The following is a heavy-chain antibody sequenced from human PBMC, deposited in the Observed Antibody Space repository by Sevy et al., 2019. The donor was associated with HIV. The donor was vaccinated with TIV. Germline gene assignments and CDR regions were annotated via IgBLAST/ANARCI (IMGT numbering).Heavy chain of an antibody. J-gene: IGHJ5*02. CDR3: GRDITMIWFDP. D-gene: IGHD3-22*01. Sequence: ASVKVSCKASGYTFTSYAMHWVRQAPGQRLEWMGWINAGNGNTKYAQKFQGRVTITRDTSASTAYMELSSLRSEDTAVYYCGRDITMIWFDPWGQGTLVTVSS. CDR1: GYTFTSYA. CDR2: INAGNGNT. V-gene: IGHV1-3*01.